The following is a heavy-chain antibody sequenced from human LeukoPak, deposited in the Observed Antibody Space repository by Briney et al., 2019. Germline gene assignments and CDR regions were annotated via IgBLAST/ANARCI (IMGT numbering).Heavy chain of an antibody. CDR1: GYTFTGYY. CDR3: ARVLSSSGWYDVDY. V-gene: IGHV1-2*02. D-gene: IGHD6-19*01. CDR2: INPNSGGT. Sequence: ASVKVSCKASGYTFTGYYMHWVRQAPGQGIEWMGWINPNSGGTNYAQKFQGRVTMTRDTSISTAYMELSRLRSDDTAVYYCARVLSSSGWYDVDYWGQGTLVTVSS. J-gene: IGHJ4*02.